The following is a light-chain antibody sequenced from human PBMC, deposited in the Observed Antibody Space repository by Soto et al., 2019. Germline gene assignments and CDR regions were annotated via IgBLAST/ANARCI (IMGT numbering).Light chain of an antibody. CDR1: QAISTW. CDR3: QQYYTYSALT. CDR2: DVS. J-gene: IGKJ4*01. Sequence: DIKMTQSPSTLSASVGDRVTITCRASQAISTWLAWYQQKSGKAPKLLIYDVSSLESGVPSRFRGSGSGTEFTLTISSLQPDDFATYYCQQYYTYSALTFGGGTKVEIK. V-gene: IGKV1-5*01.